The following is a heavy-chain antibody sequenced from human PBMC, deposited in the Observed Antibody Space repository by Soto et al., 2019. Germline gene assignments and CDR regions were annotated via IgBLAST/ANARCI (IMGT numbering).Heavy chain of an antibody. V-gene: IGHV3-30*18. Sequence: QVQLVESGGGVVQPGRSLRISCAASGFTFRCYGMHRVRHTPGKGLEWLAVISYDGSHKLHADSVKGRFTISRDNSKNTLSLQMNSLRVEDTAVYYCAKDLGLDGSASYPYSWGQGTLVTVSS. CDR1: GFTFRCYG. D-gene: IGHD3-10*01. J-gene: IGHJ4*02. CDR3: AKDLGLDGSASYPYS. CDR2: ISYDGSHK.